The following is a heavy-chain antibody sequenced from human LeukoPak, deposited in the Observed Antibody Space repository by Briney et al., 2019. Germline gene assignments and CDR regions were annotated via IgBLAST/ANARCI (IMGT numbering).Heavy chain of an antibody. CDR1: GFTFTRYG. Sequence: GGSLRLSCAASGFTFTRYGMSWVRQAPGKGLEWVSFISSSSNYIYYADSVKGRFTISRDNAKNSLYLQMNSLRAEDTAVYYCARDDFSGTWDAFDYWGQGTLVTVSS. CDR3: ARDDFSGTWDAFDY. V-gene: IGHV3-21*01. D-gene: IGHD3/OR15-3a*01. J-gene: IGHJ4*02. CDR2: ISSSSNYI.